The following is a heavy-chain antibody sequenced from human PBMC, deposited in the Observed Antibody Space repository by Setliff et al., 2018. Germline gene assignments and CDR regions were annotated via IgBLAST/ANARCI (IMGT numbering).Heavy chain of an antibody. V-gene: IGHV4-61*09. J-gene: IGHJ5*02. CDR3: ARAGPTVTFFRVLVISWWDP. CDR1: GDSISSGSYY. CDR2: FHTGGST. D-gene: IGHD3-3*01. Sequence: SETLSLTCTVSGDSISSGSYYWTWIRQPAGKGLEWIGHFHTGGSTNYNRSLRSRVSISVDTSKNQFSLKLSSVTAADTATYYCARAGPTVTFFRVLVISWWDPWGQGSLVT.